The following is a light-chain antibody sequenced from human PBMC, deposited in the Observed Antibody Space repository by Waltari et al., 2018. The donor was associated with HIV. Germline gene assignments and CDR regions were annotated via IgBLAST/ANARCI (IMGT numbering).Light chain of an antibody. Sequence: DIQLTQSPSFLSASVGARVTITCRASQDIGTSLAWYQHRSGKAPKVLIYSASTLQSEVPSRFSGSGSGTEFTLTISSLQPEDLATYYCQQLNIFPAVFGGGTQVEI. CDR1: QDIGTS. CDR2: SAS. CDR3: QQLNIFPAV. J-gene: IGKJ4*01. V-gene: IGKV1-9*01.